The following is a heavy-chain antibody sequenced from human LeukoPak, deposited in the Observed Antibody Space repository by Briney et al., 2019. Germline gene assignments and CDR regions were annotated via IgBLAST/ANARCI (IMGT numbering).Heavy chain of an antibody. CDR3: ARGSRGYSYG. V-gene: IGHV4-61*01. CDR2: IYYSGNT. J-gene: IGHJ4*02. Sequence: SETLSLTCTVSGGSVSSGSYYWSWIRQPPGRGLEWIGYIYYSGNTNYNPSLKSRVTISVDTSKNQFSLKLSSVTAADTALYYCARGSRGYSYGWGQGTLVTVSS. D-gene: IGHD5-18*01. CDR1: GGSVSSGSYY.